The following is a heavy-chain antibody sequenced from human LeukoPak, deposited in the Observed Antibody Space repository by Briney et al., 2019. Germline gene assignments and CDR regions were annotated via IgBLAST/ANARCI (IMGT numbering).Heavy chain of an antibody. CDR3: ARLSIAVAGTEPFDY. Sequence: PSETLSLTCAVYGGSFSGYYWGWIRQPPGKGLEWIGEINHSGSTNYNPSLKSRVTISVDTSKNQFSLKLSSVTAADTAVYYCARLSIAVAGTEPFDYWGQGTLVTVSS. D-gene: IGHD6-19*01. J-gene: IGHJ4*02. V-gene: IGHV4-34*01. CDR1: GGSFSGYY. CDR2: INHSGST.